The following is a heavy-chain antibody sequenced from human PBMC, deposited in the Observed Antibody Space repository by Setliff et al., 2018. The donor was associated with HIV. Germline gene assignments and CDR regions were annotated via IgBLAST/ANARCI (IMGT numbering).Heavy chain of an antibody. V-gene: IGHV1-2*02. J-gene: IGHJ4*02. Sequence: ASVKVSCKTSGYTFTVNHLHWVRQAPGQGVEWVGKISPDSGDTFYAQKFQGRVTLTRDTSITTAYMELSTLRDDDTAVYYCARDAVAPGRGNPLDYWGQGTLVTVSS. CDR3: ARDAVAPGRGNPLDY. CDR2: ISPDSGDT. D-gene: IGHD5-12*01. CDR1: GYTFTVNH.